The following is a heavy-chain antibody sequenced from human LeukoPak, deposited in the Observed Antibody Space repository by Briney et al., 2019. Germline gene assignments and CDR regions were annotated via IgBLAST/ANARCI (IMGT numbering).Heavy chain of an antibody. J-gene: IGHJ4*02. CDR2: IYTSGST. CDR1: GGSISSYY. D-gene: IGHD3-10*01. CDR3: ARERYYYGSGSPDY. Sequence: PSETLSLTCTVSGGSISSYYWSWIRQPAGKGLEWIGRIYTSGSTNYNPSLKSRVTISVDTSKNQFSLKLSSVTAADTAVYYCARERYYYGSGSPDYWGQGTLVTVSS. V-gene: IGHV4-4*07.